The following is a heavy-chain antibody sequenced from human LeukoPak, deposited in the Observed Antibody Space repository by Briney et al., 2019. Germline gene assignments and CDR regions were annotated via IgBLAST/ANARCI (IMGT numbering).Heavy chain of an antibody. CDR1: GFTFSRYW. Sequence: GGSLRLSCAASGFTFSRYWISWVRQAAGKRVKGVTNIKQDGSEKYYVDSVKGRFTISRDNAKHSLYLQMDSLRGEDTAVYYCVRVSCTNGVCYGFDYWGQGTLVTVSS. J-gene: IGHJ4*02. V-gene: IGHV3-7*01. D-gene: IGHD2-8*01. CDR3: VRVSCTNGVCYGFDY. CDR2: IKQDGSEK.